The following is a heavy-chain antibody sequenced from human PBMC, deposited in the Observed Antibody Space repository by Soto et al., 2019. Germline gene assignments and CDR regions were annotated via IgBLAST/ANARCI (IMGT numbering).Heavy chain of an antibody. V-gene: IGHV3-30-3*01. CDR3: ATNWGADYYDSSGYYLGY. Sequence: GPLRPSCEGSVFTFSSYAMNWVRQAPGKGLGWVAVISCDGSNKYYADSVKGRFTISRDNSKNTLYLQMNSLRAEDTAVYYCATNWGADYYDSSGYYLGYWGQGTLVTVSS. CDR1: VFTFSSYA. CDR2: ISCDGSNK. J-gene: IGHJ4*02. D-gene: IGHD3-22*01.